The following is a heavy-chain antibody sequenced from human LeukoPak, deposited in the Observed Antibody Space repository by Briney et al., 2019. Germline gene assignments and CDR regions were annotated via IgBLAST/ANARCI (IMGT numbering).Heavy chain of an antibody. CDR3: ARLSSGCLDY. V-gene: IGHV4-61*01. Sequence: PSETLSLTCTVSGGSISSSSYYWSWIRQPPGKGLEWVGYIYYSGNTNYNPSLKSRVTISVDTSKNQFSLKLNSVTAADTAVYYCARLSSGCLDYWGQGTLVTVSS. D-gene: IGHD6-19*01. J-gene: IGHJ4*02. CDR1: GGSISSSSYY. CDR2: IYYSGNT.